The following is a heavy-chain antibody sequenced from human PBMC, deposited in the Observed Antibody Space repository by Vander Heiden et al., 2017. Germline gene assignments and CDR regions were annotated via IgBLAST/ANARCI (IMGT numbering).Heavy chain of an antibody. Sequence: QVQLQQWGAGLLKPSETLSLTCAVYGGSFSGYYWSWIRQPPGKGLEWIEEINHSGSTNYNPSLKSRVTISVDTSKNQFSLKLSSVTAADTSVYYCAREPTNYSSGWYGAGGYWGQGTLVTVSS. CDR3: AREPTNYSSGWYGAGGY. D-gene: IGHD6-19*01. J-gene: IGHJ4*02. CDR2: INHSGST. CDR1: GGSFSGYY. V-gene: IGHV4-34*01.